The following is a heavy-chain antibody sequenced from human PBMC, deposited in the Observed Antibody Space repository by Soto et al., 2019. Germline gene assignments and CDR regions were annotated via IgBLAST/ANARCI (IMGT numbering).Heavy chain of an antibody. CDR3: ARDGAGVDAYYDYYMDV. Sequence: QVQLVESGGGVVQPGRSLRLSCAASGFTFSSYGMHWVRQAPGKGLEWVAVIWYDGSNKYYADSVKGRFTISRDNSKNTLYLQMNSLRAEDTAVYYCARDGAGVDAYYDYYMDVCGKGTTVTVSS. D-gene: IGHD3-3*01. J-gene: IGHJ6*03. CDR2: IWYDGSNK. CDR1: GFTFSSYG. V-gene: IGHV3-33*01.